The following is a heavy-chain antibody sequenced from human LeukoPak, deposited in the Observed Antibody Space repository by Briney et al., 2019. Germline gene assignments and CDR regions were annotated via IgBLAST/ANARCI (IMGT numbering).Heavy chain of an antibody. V-gene: IGHV3-21*01. D-gene: IGHD2-15*01. CDR1: GFTFSSYS. CDR3: ARDTYCSGGSCYYDY. J-gene: IGHJ4*02. CDR2: ISSSSSYI. Sequence: PGGSLRLSCAASGFTFSSYSMNWVRQAPGKGLEWVSSISSSSSYIYYADPVKGRFTISRDNAKNSLYLQMNSLRAEDTAVYYCARDTYCSGGSCYYDYWGQGTLVTVSS.